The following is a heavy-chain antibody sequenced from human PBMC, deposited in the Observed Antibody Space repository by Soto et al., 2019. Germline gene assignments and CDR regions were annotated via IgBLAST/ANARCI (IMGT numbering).Heavy chain of an antibody. CDR3: ARKFGIAAAEFDP. J-gene: IGHJ5*02. Sequence: EVQLVESGGGLVKPGGSLRLSCAASGFTFSSYSMNWVRQAPGKGLEWVSSISSSSSYIYYADSVKGRFTISRDNAKNSLYLQMNSLRAEDTAVSYCARKFGIAAAEFDPWGQGTLVTVSS. CDR1: GFTFSSYS. V-gene: IGHV3-21*01. D-gene: IGHD6-13*01. CDR2: ISSSSSYI.